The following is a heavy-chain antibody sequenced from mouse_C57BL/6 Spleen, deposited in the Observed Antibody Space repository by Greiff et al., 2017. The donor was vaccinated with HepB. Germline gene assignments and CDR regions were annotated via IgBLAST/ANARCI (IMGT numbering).Heavy chain of an antibody. V-gene: IGHV1-64*01. CDR1: GYTFTSYW. Sequence: QVQLQQPGAELVKPGASVKLSCKASGYTFTSYWMHWVKQRPGQGLEWIGMIHPNSGSTNYNEKFKSKATLTVDKSSSAAYMQLSSLTSEDSAVYYCARADYGSSYGWFAYWGQGTLVTVSA. D-gene: IGHD1-1*01. J-gene: IGHJ3*01. CDR2: IHPNSGST. CDR3: ARADYGSSYGWFAY.